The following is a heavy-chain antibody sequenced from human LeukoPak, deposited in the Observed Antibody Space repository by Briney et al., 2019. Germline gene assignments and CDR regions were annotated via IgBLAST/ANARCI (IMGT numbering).Heavy chain of an antibody. CDR3: ARMGDYDFWSGYYDD. Sequence: ASVKVSCKAPGHTFTGYYMHWVRQAPGQGLEWMGWINPNSGGTNYAQKFQGRVTMTRDTSISTAYMELSRLRSDDTAVYYCARMGDYDFWSGYYDDWGQGTLVTVSS. J-gene: IGHJ4*02. CDR2: INPNSGGT. CDR1: GHTFTGYY. V-gene: IGHV1-2*02. D-gene: IGHD3-3*01.